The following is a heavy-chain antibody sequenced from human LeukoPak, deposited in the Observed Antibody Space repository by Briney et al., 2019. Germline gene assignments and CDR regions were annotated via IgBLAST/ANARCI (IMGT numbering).Heavy chain of an antibody. CDR3: AKDWGAYYDSSGFYSGDFDY. CDR1: GFTFDDYA. J-gene: IGHJ4*02. CDR2: ISGDGGST. D-gene: IGHD3-22*01. Sequence: GGSLRLSCAASGFTFDDYAMHWVRQAPGKGLEWVSLISGDGGSTYYADSVRGRFTISRDNSKNSLYLQMNSLRTEDTALYYCAKDWGAYYDSSGFYSGDFDYWGQGTLVTVSS. V-gene: IGHV3-43*02.